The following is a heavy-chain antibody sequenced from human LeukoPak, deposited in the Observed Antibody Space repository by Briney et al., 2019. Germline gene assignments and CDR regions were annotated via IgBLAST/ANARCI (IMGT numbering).Heavy chain of an antibody. D-gene: IGHD4-23*01. CDR1: GFTFSSYE. CDR2: ISSRGSTI. V-gene: IGHV3-48*03. Sequence: PGGSLRLSCAASGFTFSSYEMNWVRQAPGKGLEWVSYISSRGSTIYYAESVKGRFTSSRDNSKNTLYLQMNSLRAEDTAVYYCAKDAHRYGGNLFDYWGQGTLVTVSS. CDR3: AKDAHRYGGNLFDY. J-gene: IGHJ4*02.